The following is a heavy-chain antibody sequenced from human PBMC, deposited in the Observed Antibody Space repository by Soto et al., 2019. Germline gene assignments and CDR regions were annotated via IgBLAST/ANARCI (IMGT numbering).Heavy chain of an antibody. CDR2: IYYSGST. Sequence: SETLSLTCTVSGDSISTYYWSWIRQPPGKGLEWIGYIYYSGSTNYNPSLKSRVTISVDTSKNQFSLKLSSVTAADTAVYYCARELFGGYSPAAYCGQGTLVTVSS. V-gene: IGHV4-59*01. CDR1: GDSISTYY. CDR3: ARELFGGYSPAAY. J-gene: IGHJ4*02. D-gene: IGHD2-15*01.